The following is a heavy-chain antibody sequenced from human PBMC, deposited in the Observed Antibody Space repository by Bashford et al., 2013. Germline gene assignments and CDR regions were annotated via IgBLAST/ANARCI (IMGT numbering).Heavy chain of an antibody. D-gene: IGHD3-10*01. CDR2: IIPMFGTA. CDR1: GGTFSNYA. CDR3: AREKVGVRGVIGGHDAFDI. J-gene: IGHJ3*02. V-gene: IGHV1-69*13. Sequence: SVKVSCKASGGTFSNYAISWVRQAPGQGLEWMGGIIPMFGTANYAQKFQGRVTITAGESTRTAYMELSSLRSEDTAVYYCAREKVGVRGVIGGHDAFDIWGQGTMVTVSS.